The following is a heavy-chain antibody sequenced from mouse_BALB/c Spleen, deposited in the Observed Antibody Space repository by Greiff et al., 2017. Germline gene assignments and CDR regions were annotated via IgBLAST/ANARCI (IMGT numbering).Heavy chain of an antibody. CDR3: ARPLYGNHEGYYAMDY. CDR2: ISSGGGST. V-gene: IGHV5-12-1*01. Sequence: EVKVVESGGGLVKPGGSLKLSCAASGFAFSSYDMSWVRQTPEKRLEWVAYISSGGGSTYYPDTVKGRFTISRDNAKNTLYLQMSSLKSEDTAMYYCARPLYGNHEGYYAMDYWGQGTSVTVSS. J-gene: IGHJ4*01. D-gene: IGHD2-10*02. CDR1: GFAFSSYD.